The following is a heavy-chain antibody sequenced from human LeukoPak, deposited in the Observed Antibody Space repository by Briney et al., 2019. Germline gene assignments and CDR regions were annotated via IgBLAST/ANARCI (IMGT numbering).Heavy chain of an antibody. V-gene: IGHV3-7*01. CDR2: IKEHGSEK. CDR3: ARGGWAAPDY. D-gene: IGHD6-19*01. CDR1: GFTFSGYW. J-gene: IGHJ4*02. Sequence: GGSLRLSCAASGFTFSGYWMSWVGQAPGKGLEWVANIKEHGSEKYYVDSVKGRFTISRDNAKNSLYLQMNSLRAEDTAVYYCARGGWAAPDYWGQGTLVTVSS.